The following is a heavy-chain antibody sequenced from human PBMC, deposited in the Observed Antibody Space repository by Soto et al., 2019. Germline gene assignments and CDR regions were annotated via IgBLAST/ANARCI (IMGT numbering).Heavy chain of an antibody. V-gene: IGHV4-34*01. CDR1: GGSFSGYY. Sequence: PSETLSLTCAVYGGSFSGYYWSWIRQPPGRGLEWIGEINHSGSTNYNPSLKSRVTISVDTSKNQFSLKLSSVTAADTAVYYCARGVGPRIAAAPNRYREAYYYYGMDVWGQGTTVTVSS. D-gene: IGHD6-13*01. CDR3: ARGVGPRIAAAPNRYREAYYYYGMDV. J-gene: IGHJ6*02. CDR2: INHSGST.